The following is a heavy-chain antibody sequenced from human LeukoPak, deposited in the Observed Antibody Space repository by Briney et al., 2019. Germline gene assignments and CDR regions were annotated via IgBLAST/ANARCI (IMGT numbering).Heavy chain of an antibody. D-gene: IGHD5-18*01. Sequence: GGSLRLSCAASGFTFDDYGMSWVRQAPGKGLEWVSGINWNGGSTGYADSVKGRFTISRDNAKNSLYLQMNSLRAEDTAVYYCARVGRGYSYGPYDAFDIWGQGTMVTVSS. CDR2: INWNGGST. CDR1: GFTFDDYG. V-gene: IGHV3-20*04. CDR3: ARVGRGYSYGPYDAFDI. J-gene: IGHJ3*02.